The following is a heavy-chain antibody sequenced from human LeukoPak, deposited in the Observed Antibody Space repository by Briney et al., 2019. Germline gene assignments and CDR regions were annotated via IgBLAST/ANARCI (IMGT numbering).Heavy chain of an antibody. CDR3: ARQSGRYFDY. J-gene: IGHJ4*02. CDR1: GFTFSSYA. Sequence: PGGSLRLSCAASGFTFSSYAMHWVRQAPGEGLEWVAIISYDGSNKYYADSVKGRFTISRDNSKNTLYLQMNSLRAEDTAVYYCARQSGRYFDYWGQGTLVTVSS. CDR2: ISYDGSNK. V-gene: IGHV3-30*04.